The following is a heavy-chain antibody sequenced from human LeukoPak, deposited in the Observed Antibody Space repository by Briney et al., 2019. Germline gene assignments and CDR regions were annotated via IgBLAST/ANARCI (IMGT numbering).Heavy chain of an antibody. CDR1: GFTFSSYA. Sequence: SGGSLRLSCAASGFTFSSYAMSWVRQAPGKGLEWVSAISGSGGSTYYADSVKGRFTISRDNSKNTLYLQMNSLRAEDTAVYYCAKVVSVYGDYIDAFDIWGQGTMVTVS. CDR3: AKVVSVYGDYIDAFDI. CDR2: ISGSGGST. J-gene: IGHJ3*02. D-gene: IGHD4-17*01. V-gene: IGHV3-23*01.